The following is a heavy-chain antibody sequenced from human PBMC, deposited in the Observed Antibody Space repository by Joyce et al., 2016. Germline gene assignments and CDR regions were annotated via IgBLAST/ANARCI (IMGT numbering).Heavy chain of an antibody. CDR1: GGSFSSGTYY. Sequence: QVQLQESGPGLVKPSQTLSLTCSVSGGSFSSGTYYWSWIRQHPGKGLEWIGYIYNIGSTYYNPSLKSRLTISIDTSKNQFSLKLSSVTAADMAVYYCARGVYYDILTGYSNWFDPWGQGTLVTVSS. V-gene: IGHV4-31*03. CDR3: ARGVYYDILTGYSNWFDP. J-gene: IGHJ5*02. CDR2: IYNIGST. D-gene: IGHD3-9*01.